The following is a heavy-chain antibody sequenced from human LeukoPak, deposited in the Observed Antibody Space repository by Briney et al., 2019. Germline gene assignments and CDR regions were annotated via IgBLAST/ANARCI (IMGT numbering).Heavy chain of an antibody. CDR2: IYTSGST. CDR3: ARDRYYDFWSGYGAFDI. D-gene: IGHD3-3*01. Sequence: SETLSLXCTVSGGSISSYYWSWIRRPAGKGLEWIGRIYTSGSTNYNPSLKSRVTMSVDTSKNQFSLKLSSVTAADTAVYYCARDRYYDFWSGYGAFDIWGQGTMVTVSS. V-gene: IGHV4-4*07. CDR1: GGSISSYY. J-gene: IGHJ3*02.